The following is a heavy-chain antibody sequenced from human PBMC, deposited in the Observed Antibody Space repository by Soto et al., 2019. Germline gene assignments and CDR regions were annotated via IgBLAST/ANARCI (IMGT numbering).Heavy chain of an antibody. CDR2: IYYSGST. CDR1: GGSISSSSYY. Sequence: PSETPSLTCTVSGGSISSSSYYWGWIRQPPGKGLEWIGSIYYSGSTYYNPSLKSRVTISVDTSKNQFSLKLSSVTAADTAVYYCARRGIAAAGIDYYYYGMDVWGQGTTVTVSS. V-gene: IGHV4-39*01. CDR3: ARRGIAAAGIDYYYYGMDV. J-gene: IGHJ6*02. D-gene: IGHD6-13*01.